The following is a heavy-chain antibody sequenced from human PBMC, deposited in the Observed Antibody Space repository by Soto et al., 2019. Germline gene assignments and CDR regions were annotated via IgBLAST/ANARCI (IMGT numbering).Heavy chain of an antibody. CDR1: GFTFSSYA. CDR3: ARGLYYYDSSGSVGY. V-gene: IGHV3-30-3*01. J-gene: IGHJ4*02. Sequence: GGSLRLSCAASGFTFSSYAIHFVGHAPCKGLEWVAVISYDGSNKYYADSVKGRFTISRDNSKNTLYLQMNSLRAEDTAVYYCARGLYYYDSSGSVGYWGQGTLVTVSS. CDR2: ISYDGSNK. D-gene: IGHD3-22*01.